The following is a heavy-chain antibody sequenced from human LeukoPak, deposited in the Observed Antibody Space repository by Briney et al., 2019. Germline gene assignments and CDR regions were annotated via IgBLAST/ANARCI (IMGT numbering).Heavy chain of an antibody. CDR3: ARGYSSSSVFDY. D-gene: IGHD6-6*01. V-gene: IGHV4-38-2*01. Sequence: SEALSLTCAVSGYSISSGYYWGWIRQPPGKGLEGIGSIYHSGSTYYSPSLKRRVTMSVDTSQNQFSLKLSSVTAADSAVYYCARGYSSSSVFDYWGQGTLVTVSS. J-gene: IGHJ4*02. CDR2: IYHSGST. CDR1: GYSISSGYY.